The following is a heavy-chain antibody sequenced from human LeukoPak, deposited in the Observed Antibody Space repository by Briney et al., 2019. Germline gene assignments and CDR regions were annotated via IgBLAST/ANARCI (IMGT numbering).Heavy chain of an antibody. CDR1: GGSISSGGYY. Sequence: SETLSLTCTVSGGSISSGGYYWSWIRQHPGKGLEWIGYIYYSGSTYYNPSLKSRVTISVDTSKNQFSLKLSSVTAADTAVYYCARNMAMVPYYYYGMDVWGQGTTVTVSS. D-gene: IGHD3-10*01. CDR2: IYYSGST. CDR3: ARNMAMVPYYYYGMDV. J-gene: IGHJ6*02. V-gene: IGHV4-31*03.